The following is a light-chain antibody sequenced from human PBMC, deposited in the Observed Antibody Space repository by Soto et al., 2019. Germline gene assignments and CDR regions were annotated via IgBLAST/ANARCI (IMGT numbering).Light chain of an antibody. V-gene: IGKV4-1*01. CDR1: ETILYTPNNNNY. Sequence: DIVMTQSPDSLAVSLGERATINCKSSETILYTPNNNNYLAWFQKKPGQPPRLLIYWASTRQSGVPDRFSGSGSGTEFTLTISRLRAEDVAVYYCQQYYNTFPTFGQGTKVEIK. CDR3: QQYYNTFPT. J-gene: IGKJ1*01. CDR2: WAS.